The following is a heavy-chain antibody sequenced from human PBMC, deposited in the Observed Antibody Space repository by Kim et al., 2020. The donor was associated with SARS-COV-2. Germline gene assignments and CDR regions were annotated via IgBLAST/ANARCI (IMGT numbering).Heavy chain of an antibody. D-gene: IGHD1-26*01. Sequence: GGSLRLSCAASGFTFHDYAMHWVRQAPGKGLEWVSSISWNSGSIGYADSVKGRFTISRDNAKSSLYLQMNSLRAEDTALYYCAKDRRIGGSYQSGYFDNWGQGTLVTVSS. CDR2: ISWNSGSI. J-gene: IGHJ4*02. CDR1: GFTFHDYA. CDR3: AKDRRIGGSYQSGYFDN. V-gene: IGHV3-9*01.